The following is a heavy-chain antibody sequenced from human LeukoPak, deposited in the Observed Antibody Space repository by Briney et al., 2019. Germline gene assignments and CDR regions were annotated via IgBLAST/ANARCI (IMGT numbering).Heavy chain of an antibody. J-gene: IGHJ4*02. V-gene: IGHV3-30*03. CDR1: GFTFSSYG. Sequence: GRSLRLSCAASGFTFSSYGMHWVRQAPGKGLEWVAVISYDGSNKYYADSVKGRFAISRDSPKNMLYLQMNSLRADDTAAYYCARSQGGYCSSTSCYADYFDYWGQGTLVTVSS. D-gene: IGHD2-2*01. CDR3: ARSQGGYCSSTSCYADYFDY. CDR2: ISYDGSNK.